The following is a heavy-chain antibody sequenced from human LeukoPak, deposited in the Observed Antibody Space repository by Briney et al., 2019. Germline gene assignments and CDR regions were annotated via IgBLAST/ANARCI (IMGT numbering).Heavy chain of an antibody. D-gene: IGHD2-15*01. Sequence: GGSLRLSCAASGFTFSSYWMSRVRQAPGKGLEWVANIKQDGSERYYVDSVKGRFTISRDNARNSLYLQMSSLRAEDTAVYYCARGPSGGNGFSYWGQGTLVTVSS. CDR3: ARGPSGGNGFSY. J-gene: IGHJ4*02. CDR1: GFTFSSYW. CDR2: IKQDGSER. V-gene: IGHV3-7*04.